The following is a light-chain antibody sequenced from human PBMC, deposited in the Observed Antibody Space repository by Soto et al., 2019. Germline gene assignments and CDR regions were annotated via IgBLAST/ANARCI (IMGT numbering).Light chain of an antibody. J-gene: IGKJ2*01. CDR1: QSISSW. Sequence: DIQMTQSPSTLSASVGDRVTITCRASQSISSWLAWYQQKPGKAPKLLIYKASSLESGVPSRFSGSGSGKEFTLTISSLQPDDFATYYCQQYNSFNTFGQGTKLEIK. CDR2: KAS. CDR3: QQYNSFNT. V-gene: IGKV1-5*03.